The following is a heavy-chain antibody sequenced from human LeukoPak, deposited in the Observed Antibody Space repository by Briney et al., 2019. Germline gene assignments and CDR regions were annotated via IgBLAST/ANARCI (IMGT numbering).Heavy chain of an antibody. CDR3: ARGHSSSWYLRTYYMDV. CDR1: GGSISSSGYY. CDR2: IYYSGTT. Sequence: SETLSLTCTVSGGSISSSGYYWGWIRQPPGKGLEWIGTIYYSGTTYYNPSLKSRVTISVDTSKNHFSLKLNSVTAADTAVYYCARGHSSSWYLRTYYMDVWGKGTTVTVSS. J-gene: IGHJ6*03. V-gene: IGHV4-39*02. D-gene: IGHD6-13*01.